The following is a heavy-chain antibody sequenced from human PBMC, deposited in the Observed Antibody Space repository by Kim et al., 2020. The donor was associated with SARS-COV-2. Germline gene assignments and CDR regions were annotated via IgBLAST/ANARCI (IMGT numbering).Heavy chain of an antibody. CDR1: EFTFSSFG. CDR2: ISTGGDKT. V-gene: IGHV3-23*01. Sequence: GGSLRLSCAASEFTFSSFGMTWVRQAPGKGLEWISGISTGGDKTYHADSVKGRFTTSRDKSKSTLYLQMNSLRAADTAVYYCARVRGEGLFVIWGQGTLVTVSS. D-gene: IGHD3-16*01. CDR3: ARVRGEGLFVI. J-gene: IGHJ3*02.